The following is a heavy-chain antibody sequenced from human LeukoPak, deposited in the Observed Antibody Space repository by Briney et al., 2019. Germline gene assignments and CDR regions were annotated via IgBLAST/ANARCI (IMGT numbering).Heavy chain of an antibody. Sequence: ASVKVSCKASGYTFTNYDINWVRQATGQGLEWMGYMKPNSGNTGYAQKFQGRVTMTRNTSISTAYMELSSLRSEDTAVYYCARTRSSSSYDAFDIWGQGTMVTVSS. D-gene: IGHD6-6*01. CDR3: ARTRSSSSYDAFDI. CDR1: GYTFTNYD. CDR2: MKPNSGNT. J-gene: IGHJ3*02. V-gene: IGHV1-8*01.